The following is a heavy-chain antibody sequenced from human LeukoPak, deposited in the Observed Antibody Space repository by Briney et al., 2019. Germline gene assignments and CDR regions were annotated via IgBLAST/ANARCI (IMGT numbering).Heavy chain of an antibody. CDR3: ASMIVVADAFDI. D-gene: IGHD3-22*01. J-gene: IGHJ3*02. CDR2: INPNSGGT. CDR1: GYTFTGYY. Sequence: ASVKVSCKASGYTFTGYYMHWVRQAPGQGLEWMGRINPNSGGTNYAQKFQGRVTMTRDTSISTAYMGLSRLRSDDTAVYYCASMIVVADAFDIWGQGTMVTVSS. V-gene: IGHV1-2*06.